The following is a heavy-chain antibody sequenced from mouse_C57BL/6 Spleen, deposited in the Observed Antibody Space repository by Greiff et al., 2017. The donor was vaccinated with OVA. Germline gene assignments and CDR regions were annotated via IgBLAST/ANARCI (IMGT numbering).Heavy chain of an antibody. CDR2: IWTGGGT. Sequence: VKLVESGPGLVAPSQSLSITCTVSGFSLTSYAISWVRQPPGKGLEWLGVIWTGGGTNYNSALKSRLSISKDNSKSQVFLKMNSLQTDDTARYYCARTPIYYGNSLYAMDYWGQGTSVTVSS. D-gene: IGHD2-1*01. V-gene: IGHV2-9-1*01. CDR1: GFSLTSYA. CDR3: ARTPIYYGNSLYAMDY. J-gene: IGHJ4*01.